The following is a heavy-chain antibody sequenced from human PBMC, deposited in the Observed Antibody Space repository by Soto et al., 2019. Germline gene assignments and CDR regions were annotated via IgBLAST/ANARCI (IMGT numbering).Heavy chain of an antibody. CDR2: IIPIFGTA. D-gene: IGHD6-19*01. V-gene: IGHV1-69*01. Sequence: QVQLVQSGAEVRKPGSSVKVSCKASGGTFSRHAISWVRQAPGQGLEWMGGIIPIFGTANHAQKFQGRVTIIADESTSTVYMELSSLRSEDTAMYYCATIAVQPTFDYWGQGTLVTVSS. J-gene: IGHJ4*02. CDR1: GGTFSRHA. CDR3: ATIAVQPTFDY.